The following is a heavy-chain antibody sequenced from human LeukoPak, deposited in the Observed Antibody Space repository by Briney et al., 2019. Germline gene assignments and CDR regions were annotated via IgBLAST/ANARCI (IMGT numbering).Heavy chain of an antibody. CDR1: GFTFSDYD. D-gene: IGHD1-1*01. J-gene: IGHJ4*02. CDR2: IGTAGDT. CDR3: ARVAKERVGGVYYIDY. V-gene: IGHV3-13*01. Sequence: GGSLGLSCAASGFTFSDYDMHWVRQATGKGLEWVSAIGTAGDTYYTGSVKGRFTISRENAKNSLYLQMNSLRAGDTAVYYCARVAKERVGGVYYIDYWGQGTLVTVSS.